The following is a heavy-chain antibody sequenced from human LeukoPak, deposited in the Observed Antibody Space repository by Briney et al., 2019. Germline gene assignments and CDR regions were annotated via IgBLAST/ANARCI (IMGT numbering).Heavy chain of an antibody. Sequence: PGGSLRLSCAASGFTFNTYSMTWVRQAPGKGLEWVSYISSSSSTIYYGGSVKGRFTVSRDNAKNSLYLQMNSLRAEDTAVYFCARDSYSKNDYWGQGTLVTVSS. D-gene: IGHD4-11*01. CDR2: ISSSSSTI. J-gene: IGHJ4*02. CDR1: GFTFNTYS. CDR3: ARDSYSKNDY. V-gene: IGHV3-48*01.